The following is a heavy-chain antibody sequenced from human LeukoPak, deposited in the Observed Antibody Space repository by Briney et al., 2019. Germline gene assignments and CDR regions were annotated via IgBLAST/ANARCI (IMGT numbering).Heavy chain of an antibody. V-gene: IGHV3-7*01. D-gene: IGHD4-17*01. CDR1: GFTFTKNW. CDR2: IKQDGTEK. Sequence: GGSLRLSCAASGFTFTKNWMTWVRQAPGKGLEWVANIKQDGTEKYYVDPVKGRFTISRDNAKNSVYLQMNSLRAEDTAVYYCARDGKGDYGDYLDYWGQGTLVTVSS. J-gene: IGHJ4*02. CDR3: ARDGKGDYGDYLDY.